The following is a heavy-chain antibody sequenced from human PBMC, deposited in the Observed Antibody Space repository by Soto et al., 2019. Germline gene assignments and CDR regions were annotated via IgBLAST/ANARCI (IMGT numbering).Heavy chain of an antibody. CDR3: ARSPGGIAPAEDNWFDP. V-gene: IGHV5-51*01. CDR2: IYPGDSDT. J-gene: IGHJ5*02. CDR1: GNSFTTYW. D-gene: IGHD6-13*01. Sequence: GESLKISGKGFGNSFTTYWIGWVRKMPGKGLEWMGIIYPGDSDTRYSPSFQGQVTISADKSISTAYLQWSSLKASDTAMYYCARSPGGIAPAEDNWFDPWGQGTLVTVSS.